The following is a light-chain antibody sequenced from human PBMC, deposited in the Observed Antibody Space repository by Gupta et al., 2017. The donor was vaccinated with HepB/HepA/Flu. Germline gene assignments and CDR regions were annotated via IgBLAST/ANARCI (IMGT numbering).Light chain of an antibody. CDR1: QSVSRY. Sequence: DIVLTQSPVTLSLSPGEKATLSCRASQSVSRYLAWYQQKPGQPPSLLVFDASNRATGVPARFSGSGSGTDFTLTISRLEPEDFAVYYCQQRINWPLTFGGGTRVEIK. V-gene: IGKV3-11*01. J-gene: IGKJ4*01. CDR3: QQRINWPLT. CDR2: DAS.